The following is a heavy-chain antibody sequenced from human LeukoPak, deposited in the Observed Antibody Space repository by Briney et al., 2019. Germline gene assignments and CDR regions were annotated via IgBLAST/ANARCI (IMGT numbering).Heavy chain of an antibody. CDR1: GFTVISAF. J-gene: IGHJ4*02. D-gene: IGHD6-13*01. V-gene: IGHV3-53*01. CDR2: IYGGGTT. CDR3: ATDDGIASPGTFDY. Sequence: GGSLRLSCAASGFTVISAFMSWVRQAPGKGLEWVSIIYGGGTTYYADSVKGRFIISRDNSKNTLYLQMNSLRAEDTAVYYCATDDGIASPGTFDYWGQGTLVTVSS.